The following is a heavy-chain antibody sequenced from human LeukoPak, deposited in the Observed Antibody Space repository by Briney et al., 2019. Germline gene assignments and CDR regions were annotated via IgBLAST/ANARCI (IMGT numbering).Heavy chain of an antibody. CDR2: IYYTGTT. V-gene: IGHV4-39*01. D-gene: IGHD6-13*01. Sequence: PSETLSLTCTVSGGPIRSDNDYWGWVRQPPGKGLEWYGSIYYTGTTYASPSLKSRFTMSVDTSWSQFSLRLTSVTAADTAVYYCARSGAAEGPTHNWFDPWSRGSLVIVSS. CDR1: GGPIRSDNDY. J-gene: IGHJ5*02. CDR3: ARSGAAEGPTHNWFDP.